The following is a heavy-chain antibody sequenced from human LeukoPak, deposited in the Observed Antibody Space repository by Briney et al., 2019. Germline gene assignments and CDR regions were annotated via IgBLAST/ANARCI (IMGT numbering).Heavy chain of an antibody. J-gene: IGHJ5*02. Sequence: GASVKVSCKVSGYTLTELSMHWMRQAPGKGLEWMGGFDPEDGETIYAQKFQGRVTMTEDTSTDTAYMELSSLRSEDTAVYYCARETSVVVAPEYNWFDPWGQGTLVTVSS. CDR3: ARETSVVVAPEYNWFDP. D-gene: IGHD2-15*01. CDR2: FDPEDGET. V-gene: IGHV1-24*01. CDR1: GYTLTELS.